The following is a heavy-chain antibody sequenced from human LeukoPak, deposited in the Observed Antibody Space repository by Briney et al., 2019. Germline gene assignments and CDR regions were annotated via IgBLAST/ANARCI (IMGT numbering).Heavy chain of an antibody. J-gene: IGHJ4*02. V-gene: IGHV1-69*01. CDR3: ARGQDVGARFDY. CDR2: IIPIFGTA. D-gene: IGHD1-26*01. CDR1: GGTFSSYA. Sequence: GASVTVSCTASGGTFSSYAISWVRQAPGQGLEWMGGIIPIFGTANYAQKFQGRVTITADESTSTAYMELSSLRSEDTAVYYCARGQDVGARFDYWGQGTLVTVSS.